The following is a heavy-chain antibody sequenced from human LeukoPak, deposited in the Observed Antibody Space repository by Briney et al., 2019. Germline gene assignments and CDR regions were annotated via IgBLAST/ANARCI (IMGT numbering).Heavy chain of an antibody. D-gene: IGHD5-18*01. CDR1: GFSYSSYA. CDR2: ISGSGDT. J-gene: IGHJ4*02. CDR3: AKEGGYNYGYLDS. Sequence: PGGSLRLSCAVSGFSYSSYAMSWVRQAPGKGLEGVSTISGSGDTYYVDSVKGRFTISRDNSKNTLCLQMNSLRAEDTAVYYCAKEGGYNYGYLDSWGQGTLVTVSS. V-gene: IGHV3-23*01.